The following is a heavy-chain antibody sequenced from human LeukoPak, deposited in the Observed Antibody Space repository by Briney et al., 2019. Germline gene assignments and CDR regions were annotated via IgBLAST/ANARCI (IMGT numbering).Heavy chain of an antibody. CDR1: GASISSYY. Sequence: SETLSLTCTLSGASISSYYWSWIRQPPGKGLEWIGYIYTSGNTNYNPSLKSRVTISVDTSKNQFSLKLTSVTAADTAVHYCARQSGGWWRGFDPWGQGTLVTVSS. J-gene: IGHJ5*02. V-gene: IGHV4-4*09. CDR2: IYTSGNT. D-gene: IGHD6-19*01. CDR3: ARQSGGWWRGFDP.